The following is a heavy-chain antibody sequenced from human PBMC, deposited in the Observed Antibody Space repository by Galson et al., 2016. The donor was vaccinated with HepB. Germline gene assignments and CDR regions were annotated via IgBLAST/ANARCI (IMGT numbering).Heavy chain of an antibody. V-gene: IGHV4-34*01. Sequence: FSAYYWSWIRQPPGKGLEWIGEINHSGSTNYNPSLKSRVTISIDTSKSQFSLKLTSVTAADTAAYYCASPSRSRRFFDLWGRGTLVTVSS. J-gene: IGHJ2*01. CDR1: FSAYY. CDR2: INHSGST. CDR3: ASPSRSRRFFDL.